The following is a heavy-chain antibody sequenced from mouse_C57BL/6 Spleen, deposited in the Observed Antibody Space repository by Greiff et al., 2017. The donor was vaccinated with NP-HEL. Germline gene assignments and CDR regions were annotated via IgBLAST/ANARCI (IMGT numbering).Heavy chain of an antibody. Sequence: VQLQQSGPELVKPGASVKISCKASGYSFTGYYMNWVKQSPEKSLEWIGEINPSTGGTTYNQKFKAKATLTVDKSSSTAYMQLKILTSEDSAVYYCAVLDAMDYWGQGTSVTVSS. CDR3: AVLDAMDY. J-gene: IGHJ4*01. CDR1: GYSFTGYY. CDR2: INPSTGGT. V-gene: IGHV1-42*01.